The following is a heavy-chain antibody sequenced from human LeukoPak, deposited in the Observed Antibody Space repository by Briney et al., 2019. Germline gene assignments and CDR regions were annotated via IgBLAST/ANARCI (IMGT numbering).Heavy chain of an antibody. CDR3: AKDLEQWLVLGLFDY. D-gene: IGHD6-19*01. CDR1: GFTFSSYW. CDR2: INSDGSST. Sequence: PGGSLRLSCAASGFTFSSYWMHWVRQAPGKGLVWVSRINSDGSSTSYADSVKGRFTISRDNAKNTLYLQMNSLRAEDTAVYYCAKDLEQWLVLGLFDYWGQGTLVTVSS. J-gene: IGHJ4*02. V-gene: IGHV3-74*01.